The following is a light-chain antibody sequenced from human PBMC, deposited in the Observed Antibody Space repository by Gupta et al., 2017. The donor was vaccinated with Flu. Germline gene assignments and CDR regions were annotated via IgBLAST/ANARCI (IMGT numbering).Light chain of an antibody. J-gene: IGKJ2*01. V-gene: IGKV1-9*01. CDR3: QQLNSYPHT. CDR2: VAS. CDR1: QGISDY. Sequence: GDEVAITCRASQGISDYLAWYQQKPGKAPKLLISVASTLQSGVPSRFSGTASGTEFTLTISSLQPEDFATYYCQQLNSYPHTFVQGTKLEIK.